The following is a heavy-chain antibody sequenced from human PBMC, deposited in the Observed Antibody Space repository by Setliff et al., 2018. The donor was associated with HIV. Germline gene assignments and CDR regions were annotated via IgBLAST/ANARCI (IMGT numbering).Heavy chain of an antibody. D-gene: IGHD2-21*02. CDR2: IYPDDSDT. CDR1: GFTFTDYW. J-gene: IGHJ4*02. CDR3: IRRRRAPGTADLESY. V-gene: IGHV5-51*01. Sequence: PGESLKISCKGSGFTFTDYWIGWVRQMPEKGLEWMGIIYPDDSDTRYGPSFQGQVTISADRSITTAYLQWSSLTASDTATYYCIRRRRAPGTADLESYWGQGTLVTVSS.